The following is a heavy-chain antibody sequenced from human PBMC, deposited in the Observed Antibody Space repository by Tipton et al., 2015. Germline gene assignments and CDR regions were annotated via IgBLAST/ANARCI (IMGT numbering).Heavy chain of an antibody. CDR3: ACQDYDSLTRDYQTVDY. J-gene: IGHJ4*02. V-gene: IGHV4-39*07. CDR2: IYYSGDM. D-gene: IGHD3-9*01. CDR1: GVSISGTSYY. Sequence: LRLSCTVSGVSISGTSYYWGWIRQPPGKGLEWIGSIYYSGDMYYNPSLKSRVTMSRDTSKNQFSLKLTSVTAADTAVYYCACQDYDSLTRDYQTVDYWGQGTLVTVSS.